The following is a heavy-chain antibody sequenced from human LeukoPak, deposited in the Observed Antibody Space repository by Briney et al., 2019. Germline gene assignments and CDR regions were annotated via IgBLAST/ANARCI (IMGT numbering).Heavy chain of an antibody. Sequence: GASVKVSCKASGFTFTSYGISWVRQAPGQGLEWMGWVSAHNGDVHYAQKFQGRVTMATDTSTRTAYMDLGSLTSDDTAVYYCARGGTSQWIQLTDYWGQGTLVTVSS. D-gene: IGHD5-18*01. J-gene: IGHJ4*02. CDR1: GFTFTSYG. V-gene: IGHV1-18*01. CDR2: VSAHNGDV. CDR3: ARGGTSQWIQLTDY.